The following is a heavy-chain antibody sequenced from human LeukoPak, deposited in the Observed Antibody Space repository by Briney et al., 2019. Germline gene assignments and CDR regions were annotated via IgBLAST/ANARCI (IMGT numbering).Heavy chain of an antibody. D-gene: IGHD3-3*01. CDR3: ARELRNYYDFWSGYYTGYNWFDP. Sequence: ASETLSLTCTVSGGSISSHYWSWIRQPPGKGLEWIGYNYYSGSTNYNPSLKSRVTISVDTSKNQFSLKLSSVTAADTAVYYCARELRNYYDFWSGYYTGYNWFDPWGQGTLVTVSS. CDR1: GGSISSHY. CDR2: NYYSGST. V-gene: IGHV4-59*11. J-gene: IGHJ5*02.